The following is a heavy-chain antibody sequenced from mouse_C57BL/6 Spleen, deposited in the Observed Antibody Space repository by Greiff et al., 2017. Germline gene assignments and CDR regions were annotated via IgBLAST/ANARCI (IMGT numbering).Heavy chain of an antibody. CDR2: IDPTSGYT. D-gene: IGHD1-1*01. CDR1: GYTFTSYW. CDR3: ANTVGEYDFED. V-gene: IGHV1-7*01. Sequence: QVQLQQPGAELVKPGASVKLSCKASGYTFTSYWMHWVKQRPGQGLEWIGYIDPTSGYTKYNQKFKDKATLTVDKSSSTAYMQLSSLTYEDSAVYDCANTVGEYDFEDWGKGTTVT. J-gene: IGHJ1*03.